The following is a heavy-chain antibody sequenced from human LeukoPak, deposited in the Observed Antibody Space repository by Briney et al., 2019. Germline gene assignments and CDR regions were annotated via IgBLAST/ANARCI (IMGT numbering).Heavy chain of an antibody. CDR2: MNHHGNT. D-gene: IGHD1-26*01. J-gene: IGHJ4*02. CDR1: GGSFSGHY. CDR3: ARRPLVGGIDS. Sequence: SETLSLTCAVYGGSFSGHYWSWIRQPPGKGLEWIGEMNHHGNTNYNPSLKSRVTISVDTSKNHFSLRLSAVTAADTAVYYCARRPLVGGIDSRGQGALVTVSS. V-gene: IGHV4-34*01.